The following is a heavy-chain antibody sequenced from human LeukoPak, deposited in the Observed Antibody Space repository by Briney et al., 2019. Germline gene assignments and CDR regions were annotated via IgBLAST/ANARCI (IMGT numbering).Heavy chain of an antibody. CDR3: ARDNVLRSADAFDI. Sequence: GGSLRVSCAASGFTVSSNYMSWVRQAPGKGLEWVSVIYSGGSTYYADSVKGRFTISRDNSKNTLYLQMNSLRAEDTAVYYCARDNVLRSADAFDIWGQGTMVTVSS. J-gene: IGHJ3*02. CDR2: IYSGGST. V-gene: IGHV3-53*01. D-gene: IGHD3-3*01. CDR1: GFTVSSNY.